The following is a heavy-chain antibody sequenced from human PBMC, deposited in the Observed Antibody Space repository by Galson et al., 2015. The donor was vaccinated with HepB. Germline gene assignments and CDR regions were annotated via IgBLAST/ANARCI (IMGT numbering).Heavy chain of an antibody. J-gene: IGHJ5*02. Sequence: SLRLSCAASGFTFSSYGMHWVRQAPGKGLEWVAVISYDGSNKYYADSVKGRFTISRDNSKNTLYLQMNSLRAEDTAVYYCAKDRTSEYSSSSVNLDPWGQGTLVTVSS. D-gene: IGHD6-6*01. CDR2: ISYDGSNK. V-gene: IGHV3-30*18. CDR1: GFTFSSYG. CDR3: AKDRTSEYSSSSVNLDP.